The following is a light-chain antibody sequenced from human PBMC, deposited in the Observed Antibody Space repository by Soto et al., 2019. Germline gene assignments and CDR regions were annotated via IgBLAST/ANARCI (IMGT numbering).Light chain of an antibody. Sequence: EIVLTQSPGTLSLSPGEIATLSCGASQSVSIGSLAWYQQKPGQAPRLLISGASSRATGIPDRFSGSGSGTDFTLTISRLEPEDFAVYYCQQYGTSPRTFGQGTKVEIK. V-gene: IGKV3-20*01. CDR1: QSVSIGS. CDR2: GAS. J-gene: IGKJ1*01. CDR3: QQYGTSPRT.